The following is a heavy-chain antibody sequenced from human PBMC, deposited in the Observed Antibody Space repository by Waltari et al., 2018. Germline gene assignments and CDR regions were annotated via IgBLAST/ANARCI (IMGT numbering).Heavy chain of an antibody. CDR1: GFTFDDYA. V-gene: IGHV3-43D*04. CDR3: AKNYYGSGSYYMAYYYYYMDV. CDR2: ISWDGGST. J-gene: IGHJ6*03. D-gene: IGHD3-10*01. Sequence: EVQLVESGGVVVQPGGSLTLSCAASGFTFDDYAMHWVRQAPGKGLEWVSLISWDGGSTYYADSVKGRFTISRDNSKNSLYLQMNSLRAEDTALYYCAKNYYGSGSYYMAYYYYYMDVWGKGTTVTVSS.